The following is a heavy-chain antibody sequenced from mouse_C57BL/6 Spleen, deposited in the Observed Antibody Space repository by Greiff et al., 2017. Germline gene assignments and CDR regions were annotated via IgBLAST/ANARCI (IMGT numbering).Heavy chain of an antibody. CDR2: IHPNSGST. V-gene: IGHV1-64*01. Sequence: VQLQQPGAELVKPGASVKLSCKASGYTFTSYWMHWVKQRPGQGLEWIGMIHPNSGSTNYNEKFKSKATLTVDKSSSTAYMQLSSLTSEDSAVYYCERSKETGSSYGGQGTLVTVSA. J-gene: IGHJ3*01. D-gene: IGHD4-1*01. CDR3: ERSKETGSSY. CDR1: GYTFTSYW.